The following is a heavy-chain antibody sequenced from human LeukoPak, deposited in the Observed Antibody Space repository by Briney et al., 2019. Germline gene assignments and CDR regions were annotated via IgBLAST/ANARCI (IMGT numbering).Heavy chain of an antibody. CDR1: GFTFSSYA. CDR3: AKPYYYGSRSYMDY. V-gene: IGHV3-64*01. CDR2: ISSNGGST. Sequence: GGSLRLSCAASGFTFSSYAMHWVRQAPGKGLEYVSAISSNGGSTYYANSVKGRFTISRDNSKNTLYLQMNSLRAEDTAVYYCAKPYYYGSRSYMDYWGQGTLVTVSS. J-gene: IGHJ4*02. D-gene: IGHD3-10*01.